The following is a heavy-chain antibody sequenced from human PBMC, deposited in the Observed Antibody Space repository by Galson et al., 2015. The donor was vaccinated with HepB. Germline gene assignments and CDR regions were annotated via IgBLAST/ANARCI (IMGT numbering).Heavy chain of an antibody. CDR1: GFTFSSYG. Sequence: SLRLSCAASGFTFSSYGMHWVRQAPGKGLEWVAVIWYDGSNKYYADSVKGRFTISRDNSKNTLYLQMNSLRAEDTAVYYCARDDSSGYMGNDYWGQGTLVTVSS. D-gene: IGHD6-19*01. CDR3: ARDDSSGYMGNDY. J-gene: IGHJ4*02. CDR2: IWYDGSNK. V-gene: IGHV3-33*01.